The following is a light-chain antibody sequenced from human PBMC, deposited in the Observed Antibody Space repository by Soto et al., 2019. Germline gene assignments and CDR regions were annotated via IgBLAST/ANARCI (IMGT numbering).Light chain of an antibody. J-gene: IGKJ2*01. Sequence: DIELTQSPGTLSLSPGDRATLSCRASQSVSSSYLAWYQQKPGQPPRLLIYGASSRATGIPDRFSGSGSGTEYTLTISRLEPEDFAVYYCQQYDSSPYTFGQGTKLEIK. CDR1: QSVSSSY. CDR3: QQYDSSPYT. V-gene: IGKV3-20*01. CDR2: GAS.